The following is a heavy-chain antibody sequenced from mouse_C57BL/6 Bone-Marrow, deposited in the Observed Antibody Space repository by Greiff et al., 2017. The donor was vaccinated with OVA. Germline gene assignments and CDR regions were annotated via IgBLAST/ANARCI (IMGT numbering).Heavy chain of an antibody. Sequence: VQLQQPGAELVKPGASVKLSCKASGYTFTSYWMHWVKQRPGQGLEWIGMIHPNSGSTNYNEKFKSKATLTVDKSSSTAYMQLSSLTSEDSAVYYCARATVVATRDYWGQGTTLTVSS. J-gene: IGHJ2*01. CDR3: ARATVVATRDY. V-gene: IGHV1-64*01. CDR1: GYTFTSYW. D-gene: IGHD1-1*01. CDR2: IHPNSGST.